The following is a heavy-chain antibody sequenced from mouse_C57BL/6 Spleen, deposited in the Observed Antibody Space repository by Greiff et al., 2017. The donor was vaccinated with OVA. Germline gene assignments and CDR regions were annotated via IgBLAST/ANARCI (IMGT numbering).Heavy chain of an antibody. J-gene: IGHJ2*02. V-gene: IGHV1-82*01. D-gene: IGHD1-1*01. Sequence: QVQLQQSGPELVKPGASVKISCKASGYAFSSSWMNWVKQRPGKGLEWIGRIYPGDGDTNYNGKFKGKATLTADKSSSTAYMQLSSLTSEDSAVYFCARCFLYYVSSSYYFDYWGQGTSLTVSS. CDR3: ARCFLYYVSSSYYFDY. CDR2: IYPGDGDT. CDR1: GYAFSSSW.